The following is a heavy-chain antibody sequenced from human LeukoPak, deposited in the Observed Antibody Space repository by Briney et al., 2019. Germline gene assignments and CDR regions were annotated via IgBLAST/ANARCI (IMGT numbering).Heavy chain of an antibody. CDR1: GYIFSNYA. V-gene: IGHV1-69*13. Sequence: ASVKVSCKASGYIFSNYAISWVRQAPGQGLEWMGGVTPFFGTANYAQKFQGRVTITAVESMSTAYMELSSLRSEDTAVYYCARGWLAETTVVTPYNYWGQGTLVTVSS. CDR3: ARGWLAETTVVTPYNY. J-gene: IGHJ4*02. D-gene: IGHD4-23*01. CDR2: VTPFFGTA.